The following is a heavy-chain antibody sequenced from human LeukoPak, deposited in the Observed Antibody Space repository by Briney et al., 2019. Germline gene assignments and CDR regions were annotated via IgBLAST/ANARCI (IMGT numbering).Heavy chain of an antibody. J-gene: IGHJ6*02. CDR2: TYYRSKWYN. CDR3: ARDRELELPDYYYGMDV. V-gene: IGHV6-1*01. D-gene: IGHD1-7*01. CDR1: GDSVSSNSAA. Sequence: SQTLSLTCAISGDSVSSNSAAWNWIRQSPSRGLEWLGRTYYRSKWYNDYAVSVKSRITINPDTSKNQFSLQLNSVTPEDTAVHYCARDRELELPDYYYGMDVWGQGTTVTVSS.